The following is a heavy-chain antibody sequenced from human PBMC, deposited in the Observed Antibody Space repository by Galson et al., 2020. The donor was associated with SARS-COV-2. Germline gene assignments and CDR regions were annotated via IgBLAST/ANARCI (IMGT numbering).Heavy chain of an antibody. J-gene: IGHJ4*02. CDR1: GGSFSGYY. D-gene: IGHD3-10*01. Sequence: SQASETLSLTCAVYGGSFSGYYWSWIRQTPGKGLEWIGEIGHRGDTDYNPSLKSRVSISRDTSKNQFSLEVSSVTAADTAVYFCARKALTLGNVLRGGLHPRSWLDSWGQGTLVTVSS. CDR3: ARKALTLGNVLRGGLHPRSWLDS. V-gene: IGHV4-34*01. CDR2: IGHRGDT.